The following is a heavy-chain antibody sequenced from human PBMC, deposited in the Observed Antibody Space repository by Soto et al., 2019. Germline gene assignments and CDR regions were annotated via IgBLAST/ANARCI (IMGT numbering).Heavy chain of an antibody. CDR1: GFTLSTYT. CDR3: ASRPYSSSWGVDY. Sequence: EVQLVESGGGLVQPGGSLRLSCAASGFTLSTYTMNWVRQAPGKGLDWVSYISSSSDTIDYADSVEGRLTISRDNARNSLYLQMNSLRAEDTAVYYCASRPYSSSWGVDYWGQGTLVTVSS. V-gene: IGHV3-48*01. D-gene: IGHD6-13*01. J-gene: IGHJ4*02. CDR2: ISSSSDTI.